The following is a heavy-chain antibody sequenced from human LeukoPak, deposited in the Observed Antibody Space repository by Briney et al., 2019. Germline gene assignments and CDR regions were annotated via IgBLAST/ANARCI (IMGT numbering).Heavy chain of an antibody. J-gene: IGHJ4*02. Sequence: GGSLRLSCAASGFTFSSYAMSWVRQAPGKGLEWVSVIYSGGSTYYADSVKGRFTISRDNSKNTLYLQMNSLRAEDTAVYYCARGGRYGDLRFDYWGQGTLVTVSS. V-gene: IGHV3-66*01. D-gene: IGHD4-17*01. CDR3: ARGGRYGDLRFDY. CDR2: IYSGGST. CDR1: GFTFSSYA.